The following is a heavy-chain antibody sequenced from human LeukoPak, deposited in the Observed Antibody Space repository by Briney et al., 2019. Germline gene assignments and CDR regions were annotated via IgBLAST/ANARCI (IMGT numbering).Heavy chain of an antibody. CDR1: GFTFSNAW. V-gene: IGHV3-15*01. CDR2: IKSKTDDGTT. J-gene: IGHJ4*02. Sequence: GGSLRLSCAASGFTFSNAWISWVRQAPGKGLEWVGRIKSKTDDGTTDYAAPVKGRFTISRDDSKNTLYLQMNSLKTEDTAVYYCTTIVPAAMVNYWGQGTLVTVSS. D-gene: IGHD2-2*01. CDR3: TTIVPAAMVNY.